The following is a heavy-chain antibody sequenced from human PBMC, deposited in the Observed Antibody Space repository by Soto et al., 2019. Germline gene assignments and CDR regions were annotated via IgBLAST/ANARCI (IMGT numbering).Heavy chain of an antibody. CDR3: ARDRVYCSSTSRFIYYYYYGMDV. CDR2: ISAYNGNT. CDR1: GYTFTSYG. J-gene: IGHJ6*02. V-gene: IGHV1-18*04. Sequence: ASVKVSCKASGYTFTSYGISWVRQAPGQGLECMGWISAYNGNTNYAQKLQGRVTMTTDTSTSTAYMELRSLRSDDTAVYYCARDRVYCSSTSRFIYYYYYGMDVWGQGTTVTVSS. D-gene: IGHD2-2*01.